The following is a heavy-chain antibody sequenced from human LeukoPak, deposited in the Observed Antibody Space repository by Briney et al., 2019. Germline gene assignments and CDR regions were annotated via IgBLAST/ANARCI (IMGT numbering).Heavy chain of an antibody. CDR2: IKSKAHGGTT. CDR1: GFTFSSYA. CDR3: ATYSSSYYYFVY. J-gene: IGHJ4*02. D-gene: IGHD6-13*01. V-gene: IGHV3-15*01. Sequence: GGSLRLSCAASGFTFSSYAMSWVRQAPGKGLEWVGRIKSKAHGGTTEYAASVKGRFTISRDDSKNTLFLQMNSLQTEDAALYYCATYSSSYYYFVYWGQGTLVTVSS.